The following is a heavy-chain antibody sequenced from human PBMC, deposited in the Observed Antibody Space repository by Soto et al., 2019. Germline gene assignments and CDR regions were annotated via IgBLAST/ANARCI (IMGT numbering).Heavy chain of an antibody. CDR2: ISSSSSYI. Sequence: EVQLVESGGXLVKPGGSLRLSCAASGFTFSSYSMNWVRQAPGKGLEWVSSISSSSSYIYYADSVKGRFTISRDNAKNSLYLQMNSLRAEDTAVYYCARDWAAGTTGFDYWGQGTLVTVSS. J-gene: IGHJ4*02. V-gene: IGHV3-21*01. D-gene: IGHD6-13*01. CDR3: ARDWAAGTTGFDY. CDR1: GFTFSSYS.